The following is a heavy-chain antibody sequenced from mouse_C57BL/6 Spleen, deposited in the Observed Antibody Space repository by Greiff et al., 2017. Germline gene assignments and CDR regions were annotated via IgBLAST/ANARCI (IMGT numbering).Heavy chain of an antibody. CDR1: GFTFSSYG. J-gene: IGHJ3*01. Sequence: EVKLMESGGDLVKPGGPLKLSCAASGFTFSSYGMSWVRQTPDKRLEWVATISSGGSYTYYPDSVKGRFTISRDNAKNTLYLQMSSLKSEDTAMYYCARHSGESPWFAYWGQGTLVTVSA. CDR2: ISSGGSYT. V-gene: IGHV5-6*01. D-gene: IGHD6-2*01. CDR3: ARHSGESPWFAY.